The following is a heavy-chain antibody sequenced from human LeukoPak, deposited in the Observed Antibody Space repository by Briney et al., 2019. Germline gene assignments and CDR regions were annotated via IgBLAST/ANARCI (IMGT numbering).Heavy chain of an antibody. V-gene: IGHV1-8*01. D-gene: IGHD6-6*01. Sequence: ASVKVSCKASGYTFTSYDINWVRQATGQGLEWMGWMNPNSGNTGYAQKFQGRVTMTRNTSISTAYMELSSLRSEDTAMYYCARGRIAARLRSFFDLWGRGTLVTVSS. CDR3: ARGRIAARLRSFFDL. CDR1: GYTFTSYD. CDR2: MNPNSGNT. J-gene: IGHJ2*01.